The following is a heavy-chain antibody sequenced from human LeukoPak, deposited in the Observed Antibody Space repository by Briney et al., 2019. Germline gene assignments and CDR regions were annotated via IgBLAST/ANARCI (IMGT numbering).Heavy chain of an antibody. CDR2: IYYSGST. J-gene: IGHJ4*02. V-gene: IGHV4-39*07. D-gene: IGHD3-22*01. Sequence: SETLSLTCTVSSGSISSSSFFWGWIRQPPGKGLEWIGSIYYSGSTYYNPSLKSRVTISIATSKNQFSLKLSSVTAADTAVYYCARISTMIVVVIDYWGQGTLVTVSS. CDR3: ARISTMIVVVIDY. CDR1: SGSISSSSFF.